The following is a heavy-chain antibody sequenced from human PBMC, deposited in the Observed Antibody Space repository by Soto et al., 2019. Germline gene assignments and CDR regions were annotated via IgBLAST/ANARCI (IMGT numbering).Heavy chain of an antibody. CDR2: TYHSGGT. CDR1: GGSITSNNW. J-gene: IGHJ6*02. V-gene: IGHV4-4*02. D-gene: IGHD5-18*01. Sequence: QVHLQESGPGLVKPSGTLTLTCAVSGGSITSNNWWTWVRQPPGMGLEWIGETYHSGGTNYNPYLKSRVTISVDTANSLFSLNMTSMTDADTDVYFWAKRGTSMLNFVNSYAVDVVGQWTTVTVSS. CDR3: AKRGTSMLNFVNSYAVDV.